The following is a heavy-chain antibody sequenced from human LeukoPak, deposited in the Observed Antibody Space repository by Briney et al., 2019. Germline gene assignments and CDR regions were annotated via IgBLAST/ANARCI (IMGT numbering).Heavy chain of an antibody. CDR3: ARGAGYYYYYMDA. V-gene: IGHV4-34*01. CDR2: INHSGST. J-gene: IGHJ6*03. CDR1: GGSFSGYY. Sequence: SETLSLTCAVYGGSFSGYYWSWIRQPPGKGLEWIGEINHSGSTNYNPSLKSRVTISVDTSKNQFSLKLSSVTAADTAVYYCARGAGYYYYYMDAWGKGTTVTVSS.